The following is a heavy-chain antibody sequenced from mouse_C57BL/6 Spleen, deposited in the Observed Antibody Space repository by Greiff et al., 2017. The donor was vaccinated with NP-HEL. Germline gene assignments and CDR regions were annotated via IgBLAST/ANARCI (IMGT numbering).Heavy chain of an antibody. CDR3: ARDDYDGWFAY. CDR2: INPNNGGT. D-gene: IGHD2-4*01. V-gene: IGHV1-18*01. CDR1: GYTFTDYN. Sequence: DVQLQESGPELVKPGASVKIPCKASGYTFTDYNMDWVKQSHGKSLEWIGDINPNNGGTIYNQKFKGKATLTVDKSSSTAYMELRSLTSEDTAVYYCARDDYDGWFAYWGQGTLVTVSA. J-gene: IGHJ3*01.